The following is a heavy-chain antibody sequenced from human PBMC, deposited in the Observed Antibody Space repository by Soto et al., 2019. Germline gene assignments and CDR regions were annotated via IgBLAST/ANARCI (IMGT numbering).Heavy chain of an antibody. D-gene: IGHD6-6*01. J-gene: IGHJ3*02. Sequence: QGTWKESGPTLVKPTQPLTLTCSFPGFSLSTSGVGVGWIRQSPGKALEWLALIYWSGDEHYRPSLKSRISITKNTPKNHVVLSITDMDPVDTATYYCARGIATLPVFAFDIWGQGTMVTVSS. CDR3: ARGIATLPVFAFDI. V-gene: IGHV2-5*01. CDR2: IYWSGDE. CDR1: GFSLSTSGVG.